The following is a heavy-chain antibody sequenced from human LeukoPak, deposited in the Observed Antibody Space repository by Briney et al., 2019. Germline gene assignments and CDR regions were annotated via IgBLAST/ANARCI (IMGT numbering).Heavy chain of an antibody. J-gene: IGHJ4*02. CDR3: AKFEAAAEDY. V-gene: IGHV3-20*04. D-gene: IGHD6-13*01. CDR1: GFTFDDYG. Sequence: GGSLRLSCAASGFTFDDYGMSWVRQAPGKGLEWVSGINWNGGSTGYADSVKGRFTISRDNAKNSLYLQMNSLRAEDTAVYYCAKFEAAAEDYWGQGTLVTVSS. CDR2: INWNGGST.